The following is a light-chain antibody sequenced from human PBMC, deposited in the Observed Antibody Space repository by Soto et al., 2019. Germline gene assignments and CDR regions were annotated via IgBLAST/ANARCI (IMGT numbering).Light chain of an antibody. V-gene: IGKV4-1*01. J-gene: IGKJ1*01. CDR2: WAS. CDR1: QSVLYSSNNKNY. Sequence: DIVMTQSPDSLAVSLGERATFNCKSSQSVLYSSNNKNYLAWYQQKPGHPPKLLLYWASTRESGVPDRFSGSGSGTDFTLTISSLQAEDVAVYYCQQYYSTPQTFGQGTKVEIK. CDR3: QQYYSTPQT.